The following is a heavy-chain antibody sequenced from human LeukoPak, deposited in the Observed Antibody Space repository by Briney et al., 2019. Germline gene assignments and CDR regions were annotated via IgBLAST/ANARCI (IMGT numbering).Heavy chain of an antibody. CDR3: ARIGWDDDYYGMDV. D-gene: IGHD1-26*01. Sequence: SVKVSCKASGGTFSSYAISWVRQAPGQGLEWMGRIIPILGIANYAQKFQGRVTITADKSTSTAYMELSSLRSEDTAVYYCARIGWDDDYYGMDVWGQGTTVTVSS. CDR1: GGTFSSYA. V-gene: IGHV1-69*04. J-gene: IGHJ6*02. CDR2: IIPILGIA.